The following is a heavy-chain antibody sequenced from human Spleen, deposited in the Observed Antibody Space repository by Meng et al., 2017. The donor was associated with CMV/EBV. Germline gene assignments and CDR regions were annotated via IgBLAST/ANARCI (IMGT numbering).Heavy chain of an antibody. CDR2: ISSNGGST. D-gene: IGHD1-1*01. Sequence: GESLKISCAASGFTFSSYAMHWVRQAPGKGLEYVSAISSNGGSTYYADSVKGRFTISRDNSKNTLYLQMGSLRAEDMAVYYCARGNNWNGYYYGMDVWGQGTTVTV. J-gene: IGHJ6*02. CDR1: GFTFSSYA. V-gene: IGHV3-64*02. CDR3: ARGNNWNGYYYGMDV.